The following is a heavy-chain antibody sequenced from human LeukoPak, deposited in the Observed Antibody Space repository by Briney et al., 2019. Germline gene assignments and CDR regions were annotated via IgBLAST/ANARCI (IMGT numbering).Heavy chain of an antibody. CDR3: ARDSYGDYSFDY. V-gene: IGHV3-23*01. J-gene: IGHJ4*02. D-gene: IGHD4-17*01. CDR2: IGSGGDST. CDR1: AFTFSSYA. Sequence: PGGSLRLSCTPSAFTFSSYAMTWVRQAPGKGLEWVSTIGSGGDSTYYADSVKGRFTISRDNSKNTMYLQMNSLRDEDTAVYYCARDSYGDYSFDYWGQGTLVTVSS.